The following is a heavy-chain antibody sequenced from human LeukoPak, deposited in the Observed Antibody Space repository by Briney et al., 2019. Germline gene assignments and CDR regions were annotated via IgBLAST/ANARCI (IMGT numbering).Heavy chain of an antibody. V-gene: IGHV3-7*01. Sequence: GGSLRLSCAASGFTFSSYRMSWVRQAPGKGLEWVANIKQDGSEKYYVDSVKGRFTISRDNAKNSLYLQMNSLRAEDTAVYYCARDLWTDYYDSSGYPDYWGQGTLVTVSS. D-gene: IGHD3-22*01. J-gene: IGHJ4*02. CDR1: GFTFSSYR. CDR2: IKQDGSEK. CDR3: ARDLWTDYYDSSGYPDY.